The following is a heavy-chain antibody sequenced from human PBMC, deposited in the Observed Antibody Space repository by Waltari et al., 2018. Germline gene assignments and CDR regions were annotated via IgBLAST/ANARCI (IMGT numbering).Heavy chain of an antibody. Sequence: QMELQESGPRLVKPSETLSLTCNVPGDSISGSRNYWAWLRQPPGKNLQWIGGIYYSGTTYYNPSLKGRFAISVDTSRNQFSLNVNSVTAADTGIYYCARQLRFVDWIPRYFDSWGRGTLATVSS. CDR3: ARQLRFVDWIPRYFDS. D-gene: IGHD3-3*01. V-gene: IGHV4-39*01. J-gene: IGHJ4*02. CDR1: GDSISGSRNY. CDR2: IYYSGTT.